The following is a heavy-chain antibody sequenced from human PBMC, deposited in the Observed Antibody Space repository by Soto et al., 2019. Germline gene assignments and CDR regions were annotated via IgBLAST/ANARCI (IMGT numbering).Heavy chain of an antibody. D-gene: IGHD5-18*01. Sequence: ASVKVSCKASGYTFTSYYMHWVRQAPGQGLEWMGIINPSGGSTSYAQKFQGRVTMTRDTSTSTVYMELSSLRSEDTAVYYCARDLGVILRRGCSYGFDYWGQGTLVTVSS. V-gene: IGHV1-46*03. CDR1: GYTFTSYY. J-gene: IGHJ4*02. CDR2: INPSGGST. CDR3: ARDLGVILRRGCSYGFDY.